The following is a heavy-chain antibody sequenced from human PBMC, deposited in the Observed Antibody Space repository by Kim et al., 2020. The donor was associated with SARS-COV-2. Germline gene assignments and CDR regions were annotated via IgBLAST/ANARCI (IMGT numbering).Heavy chain of an antibody. CDR1: GGSISSSSYY. CDR2: IYYSGST. V-gene: IGHV4-39*07. Sequence: SETLSLTCTVSGGSISSSSYYWGWIRQPPGKGLEWIGSIYYSGSTYYNPSLKSRVTISVDTSKNQFSLKLSSVTAADTAVYYCATYSSSWYRIDYWGQGT. J-gene: IGHJ4*02. D-gene: IGHD6-13*01. CDR3: ATYSSSWYRIDY.